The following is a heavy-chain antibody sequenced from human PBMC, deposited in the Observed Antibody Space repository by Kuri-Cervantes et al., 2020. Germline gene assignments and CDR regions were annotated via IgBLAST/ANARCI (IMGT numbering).Heavy chain of an antibody. CDR1: GFTFSSYS. V-gene: IGHV3-48*01. CDR3: AKSPRR. J-gene: IGHJ4*02. CDR2: ISSSSSTI. Sequence: GESLKISCAASGFTFSSYSMNWVRQAPGKGLEWVSYISSSSSTIYYADSVKGRFTISRDNAKNSLYLQMNSLRAEDTAVYYCAKSPRRWGQGTLVTVSS.